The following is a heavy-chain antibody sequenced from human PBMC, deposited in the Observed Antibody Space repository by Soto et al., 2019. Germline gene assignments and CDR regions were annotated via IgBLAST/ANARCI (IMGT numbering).Heavy chain of an antibody. D-gene: IGHD3-3*01. CDR2: IKQDGSEK. CDR1: GFTFSSYW. Sequence: GGSLRLSCAAFGFTFSSYWMSWVRQAPGKGLEWVANIKQDGSEKYNVDSVKGRFTISRDNAKNSVYLQMNSLRAEDTAVYYCARDQAIFGVIIRHYYYGMDVWGQGTTVTVSS. V-gene: IGHV3-7*01. J-gene: IGHJ6*02. CDR3: ARDQAIFGVIIRHYYYGMDV.